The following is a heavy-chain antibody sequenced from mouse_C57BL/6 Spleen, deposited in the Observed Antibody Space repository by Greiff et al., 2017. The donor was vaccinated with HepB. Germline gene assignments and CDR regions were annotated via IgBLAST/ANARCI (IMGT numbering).Heavy chain of an antibody. D-gene: IGHD1-1*01. J-gene: IGHJ3*01. CDR3: ARDLYGSSYPFAY. V-gene: IGHV5-4*01. CDR1: GFTFSSYA. Sequence: EVMLVESGGGLVKPGGSLKLSCAASGFTFSSYAMSWVRQTPEKRLEWVATISDGGSYTYYPDNVKGRFTISRDNAKNNLYLQMSHLKSEDTAMYYCARDLYGSSYPFAYWGQGTLVTVSA. CDR2: ISDGGSYT.